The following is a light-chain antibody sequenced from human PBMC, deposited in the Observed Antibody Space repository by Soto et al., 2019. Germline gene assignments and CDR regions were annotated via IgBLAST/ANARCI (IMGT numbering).Light chain of an antibody. CDR2: RNN. CDR3: AAWDDSLSGLYV. Sequence: QSVLTQPPSASWTPGQRITISCSGGTSSIGRNYVYWYQQLPGTAPKLVIYRNNQRPSGVPDRFSGSKSGTSASLAIRGLRSEDEADYYCAAWDDSLSGLYVFGTGTKLTVL. CDR1: TSSIGRNY. J-gene: IGLJ1*01. V-gene: IGLV1-47*01.